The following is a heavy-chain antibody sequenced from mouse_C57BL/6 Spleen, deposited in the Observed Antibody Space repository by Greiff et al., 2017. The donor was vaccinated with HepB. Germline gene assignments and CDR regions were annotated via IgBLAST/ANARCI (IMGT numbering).Heavy chain of an antibody. CDR3: ARRGSDDGRNFDY. CDR1: GYTFTSYG. V-gene: IGHV1-81*01. D-gene: IGHD2-12*01. J-gene: IGHJ2*01. CDR2: IYPRSGNT. Sequence: VQLKESGAELARPGASVKLSCKASGYTFTSYGISWVKQRTGQGLEWIGEIYPRSGNTYYNEKFKGKATLTADKSSSTAYMELRSLTSEDSAVYFCARRGSDDGRNFDYWGQGTTLTVSS.